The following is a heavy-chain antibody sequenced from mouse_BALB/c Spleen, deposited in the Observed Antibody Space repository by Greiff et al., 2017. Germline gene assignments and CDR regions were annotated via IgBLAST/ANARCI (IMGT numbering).Heavy chain of an antibody. J-gene: IGHJ4*01. CDR3: ARRDGSSVYYAMDY. D-gene: IGHD1-1*01. V-gene: IGHV5-6*01. Sequence: EVKLMESGGDLVKPGGSLKLSCAASGFTFSSYGMSWVRQTPDKRLEWVATISSGGSYTYYPDSVKGRFTISRDNAKNTLYLQMSSLKSEDTAMYYCARRDGSSVYYAMDYWGQGTSVTVSS. CDR1: GFTFSSYG. CDR2: ISSGGSYT.